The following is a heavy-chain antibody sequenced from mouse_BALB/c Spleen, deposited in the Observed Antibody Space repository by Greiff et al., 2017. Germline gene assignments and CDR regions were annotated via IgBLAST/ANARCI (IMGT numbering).Heavy chain of an antibody. Sequence: VKLMESGAELAKPGASVKMSCKASGYTFTSYWMHWVKQRPGQGLEWIGYINPSTGYTEYNQKFKDKATLTADKSSSTAYMQLSSLTSEDSAVYYCARGGIYYGYHYAMDYWGQGTSVTVSS. D-gene: IGHD2-2*01. CDR1: GYTFTSYW. CDR3: ARGGIYYGYHYAMDY. CDR2: INPSTGYT. V-gene: IGHV1-7*01. J-gene: IGHJ4*01.